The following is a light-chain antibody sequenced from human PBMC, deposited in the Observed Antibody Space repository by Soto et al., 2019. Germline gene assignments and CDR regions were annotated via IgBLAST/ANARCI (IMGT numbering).Light chain of an antibody. CDR3: QQRSNWPPLT. J-gene: IGKJ4*01. V-gene: IGKV3-11*01. Sequence: EIVLTQSPATLSVSPGERATLSCRASQSVSSSLAWYQHKPGQAPRLLIYDASNRATGIPARFSGSGSGTDFTLPISSLEPEDFAVYYCQQRSNWPPLTFGGGTKVEIK. CDR1: QSVSSS. CDR2: DAS.